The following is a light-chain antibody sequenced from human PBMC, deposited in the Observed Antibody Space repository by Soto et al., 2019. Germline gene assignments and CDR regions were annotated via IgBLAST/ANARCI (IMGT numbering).Light chain of an antibody. J-gene: IGKJ2*01. V-gene: IGKV1-33*01. CDR1: QDITNY. CDR2: DAS. CDR3: QPFDNLPYT. Sequence: DIQLTQSPSSLSASVGDRVTITCQARQDITNYLNWYRQKPGKAPELLIYDASNSETGVPSRFSGCGSGTDFTFTISSLQPEAIATYYCQPFDNLPYTFGQGTKLVIK.